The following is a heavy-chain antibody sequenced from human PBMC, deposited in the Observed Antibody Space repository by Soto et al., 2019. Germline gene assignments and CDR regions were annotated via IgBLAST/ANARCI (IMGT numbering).Heavy chain of an antibody. CDR2: INPSSGGT. CDR1: GYPFTGPY. D-gene: IGHD4-4*01. V-gene: IGHV1-2*02. CDR3: ARDFRTYSHGVDG. J-gene: IGHJ6*01. Sequence: QAQLVQSGTEVKKPGASVKVSCKASGYPFTGPYIYWVRQAPGQGLEWMGWINPSSGGTEFAEKFQGRVTVTRDTSIRTVFLELNSLTSDDTGVYFCARDFRTYSHGVDGWGQGTAVTDSS.